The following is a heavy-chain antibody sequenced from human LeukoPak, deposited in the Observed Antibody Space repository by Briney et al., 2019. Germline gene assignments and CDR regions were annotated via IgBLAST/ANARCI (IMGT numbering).Heavy chain of an antibody. CDR1: GYFISSGYY. Sequence: SETLSLTCTVSGYFISSGYYWGWIRQPPGKGLEWIGSIYHSGSTYYNPSLKSRVTISVDTSKNQFSLKLSSVTAADTAVYYCARSTIFGVPDYWGQGTLVTVSS. V-gene: IGHV4-38-2*02. J-gene: IGHJ4*02. D-gene: IGHD3-3*01. CDR3: ARSTIFGVPDY. CDR2: IYHSGST.